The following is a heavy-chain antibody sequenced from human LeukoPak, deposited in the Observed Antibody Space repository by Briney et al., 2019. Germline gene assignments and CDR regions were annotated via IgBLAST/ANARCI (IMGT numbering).Heavy chain of an antibody. CDR2: VYYSGST. CDR1: GGSINNYY. D-gene: IGHD6-6*01. V-gene: IGHV4-39*07. Sequence: PSETLSLTCAVSGGSINNYYWAWVRQPPGKGLEWIGSVYYSGSTSYNPSLKSRVIISVDTSKNQFSLKLTSVTAADTAVYFCTRETSSTSYWEWGQGTLVTISS. J-gene: IGHJ4*02. CDR3: TRETSSTSYWE.